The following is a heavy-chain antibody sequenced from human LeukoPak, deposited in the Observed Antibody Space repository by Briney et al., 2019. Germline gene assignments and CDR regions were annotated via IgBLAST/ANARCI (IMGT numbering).Heavy chain of an antibody. J-gene: IGHJ4*02. CDR3: ARPSSSGWYGY. D-gene: IGHD6-19*01. V-gene: IGHV4-39*01. CDR2: IYYSGST. CDR1: GGSISSSSYY. Sequence: SETLSLTCTVSGGSISSSSYYWGWIRQPPGKGLEWIGRIYYSGSTYYNPSLKSRVTISVDTSKNQFSLKLSSVTAADTAVYYCARPSSSGWYGYWGQGTLVTVSS.